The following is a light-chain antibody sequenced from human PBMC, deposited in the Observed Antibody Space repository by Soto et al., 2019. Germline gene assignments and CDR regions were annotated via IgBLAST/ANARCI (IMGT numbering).Light chain of an antibody. J-gene: IGLJ2*01. CDR1: SSDVGGYNF. CDR2: EVT. V-gene: IGLV2-8*01. CDR3: TSYAGSNIPVV. Sequence: QSALTQPPSASGSPGQSVTISRTGTSSDVGGYNFVSWYQQHPGKAPKLMIYEVTKRPSGVPDRFSGSKSGNTASLTVSGLQAEDEADYYCTSYAGSNIPVVFGGGTKVTVL.